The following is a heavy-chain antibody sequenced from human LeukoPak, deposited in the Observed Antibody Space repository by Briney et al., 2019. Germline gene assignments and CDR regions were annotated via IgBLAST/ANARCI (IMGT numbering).Heavy chain of an antibody. Sequence: GASVKVSCKVSGYTFIGYYIHWVRQAPGQGLEWMGWISPDSGGTNNAQEFQGRVTMTRDTSISTAYMEVNRLRSDDTAVYFCAIKTSYSDFDYWGQGTLVTVSS. CDR3: AIKTSYSDFDY. V-gene: IGHV1-2*02. J-gene: IGHJ4*02. CDR1: GYTFIGYY. CDR2: ISPDSGGT. D-gene: IGHD2-15*01.